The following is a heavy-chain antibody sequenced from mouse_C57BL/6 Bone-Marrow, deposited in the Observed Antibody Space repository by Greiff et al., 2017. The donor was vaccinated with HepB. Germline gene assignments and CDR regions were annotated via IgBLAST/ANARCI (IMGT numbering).Heavy chain of an antibody. Sequence: EVQVVESGGGLVKPGGSLKLSCAASGFTFSSYAMSWVRQTPEKRLEWVATISDGGSYTYYPDNVKGRFTISRDNAKNNLYLQMSHLKSEDTAMYYCASYDGYYSFAYWGQGTLVTVSA. J-gene: IGHJ3*01. D-gene: IGHD2-3*01. V-gene: IGHV5-4*01. CDR3: ASYDGYYSFAY. CDR2: ISDGGSYT. CDR1: GFTFSSYA.